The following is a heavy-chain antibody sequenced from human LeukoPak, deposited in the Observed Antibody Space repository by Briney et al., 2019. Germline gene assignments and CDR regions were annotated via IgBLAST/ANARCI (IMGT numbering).Heavy chain of an antibody. J-gene: IGHJ4*02. D-gene: IGHD3-10*01. V-gene: IGHV1-69*13. CDR3: ARDKYYYGSGSYPD. CDR1: GGTFSSYA. CDR2: IIPIFGTA. Sequence: SVKASCKASGGTFSSYAISWVRQAPGQGLEWMGGIIPIFGTANYAQKFQGRVTITADESTSTAYMELSSLRSEDTAVYYCARDKYYYGSGSYPDWGQGTLVTVSS.